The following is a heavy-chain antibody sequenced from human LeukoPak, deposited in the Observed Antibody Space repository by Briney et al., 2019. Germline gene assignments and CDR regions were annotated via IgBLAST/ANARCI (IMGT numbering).Heavy chain of an antibody. J-gene: IGHJ5*02. D-gene: IGHD3-16*01. Sequence: GGSLRLCCAASGFTFSGNWMTWVRQAQGKGLEWVSTISGSGGSTYYADSVKGRLTISRDNSKNTLYLQMKSLRAEDTAVYYCAKDRNPTFGGVIAINLFDPWGQGTLVTVSS. CDR3: AKDRNPTFGGVIAINLFDP. CDR1: GFTFSGNW. V-gene: IGHV3-23*01. CDR2: ISGSGGST.